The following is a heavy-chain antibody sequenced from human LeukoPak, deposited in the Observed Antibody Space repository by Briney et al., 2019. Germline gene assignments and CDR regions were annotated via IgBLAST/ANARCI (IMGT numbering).Heavy chain of an antibody. CDR3: ARDRGSGYDPGYFDY. Sequence: ETLSLTCAVSGGSISSSSYYWSWVRQAPGKGLEWVSIIYSGDNTYYADSVKGRFTISRDNSKNTLYLQMNSLRVEDTAVYYCARDRGSGYDPGYFDYWGQGTLVTVSS. CDR1: GGSISSSSYY. CDR2: IYSGDNT. J-gene: IGHJ4*02. V-gene: IGHV3-66*01. D-gene: IGHD5-12*01.